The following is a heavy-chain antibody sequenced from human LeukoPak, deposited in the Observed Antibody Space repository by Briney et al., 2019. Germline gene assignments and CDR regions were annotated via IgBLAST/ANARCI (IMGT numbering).Heavy chain of an antibody. CDR1: GFTFSSYA. D-gene: IGHD3-10*01. Sequence: GGSLRLSCAASGFTFSSYAMSWVRQAPGPGLEWVSAISGSGGSTYYADSVKGRFTISRDNSKNTLYLQMNSLRAEDTAVYYCAKDLWFGELSSCYWGQGTLVTVSS. CDR2: ISGSGGST. J-gene: IGHJ4*02. CDR3: AKDLWFGELSSCY. V-gene: IGHV3-23*01.